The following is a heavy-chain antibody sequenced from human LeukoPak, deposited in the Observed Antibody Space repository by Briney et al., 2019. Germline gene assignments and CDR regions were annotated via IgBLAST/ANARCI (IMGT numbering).Heavy chain of an antibody. CDR1: GFTFSSYV. Sequence: GGSLRLSCATSGFTFSSYVMSWVRQAPGKGLEWVSALSGSSDSTYYADSVKGRFTISRDNFKNTLYLQMNSLRAEDTAVYYCACGEDYYDSSGYSGYWGQGTLVTVSS. J-gene: IGHJ4*02. CDR3: ACGEDYYDSSGYSGY. D-gene: IGHD3-22*01. CDR2: LSGSSDST. V-gene: IGHV3-23*01.